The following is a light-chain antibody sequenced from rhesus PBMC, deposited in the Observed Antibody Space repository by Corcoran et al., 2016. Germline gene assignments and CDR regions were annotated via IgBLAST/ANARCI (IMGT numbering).Light chain of an antibody. J-gene: IGKJ1*01. V-gene: IGKV1-43*02. CDR3: LQYNSDPWT. Sequence: DIQMTQSPSSLSASVGDRVTITCRASQGISTYLNWYQQKPGKAPKRLIYAASSLESGVPSMFSGSGSGTDFTLTISSLQPEDFATYYCLQYNSDPWTFGQGTKVEIK. CDR2: AAS. CDR1: QGISTY.